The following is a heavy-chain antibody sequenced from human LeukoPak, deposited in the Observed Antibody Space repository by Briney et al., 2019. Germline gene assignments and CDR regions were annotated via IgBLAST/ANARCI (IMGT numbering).Heavy chain of an antibody. CDR3: AKEYCSGGNCYSNFDY. Sequence: TGGSLRLSCAASGFTFSSSGMHWVRQAPGKGLEWVAVISYDGSNKFYVDSVKGRFTISRDNSKNTVFLQMNSLRAGDTAVYHCAKEYCSGGNCYSNFDYWGQGTLVTVSS. V-gene: IGHV3-30*18. CDR1: GFTFSSSG. CDR2: ISYDGSNK. D-gene: IGHD2-15*01. J-gene: IGHJ4*02.